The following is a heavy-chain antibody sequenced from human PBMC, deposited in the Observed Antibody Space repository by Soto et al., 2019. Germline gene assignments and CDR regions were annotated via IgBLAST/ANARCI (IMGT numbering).Heavy chain of an antibody. CDR1: GYSFTKYG. D-gene: IGHD2-2*01. Sequence: ASVTVSCKTSGYSFTKYGLHWVRQAPGQRLEWMGWINPGNGDTKYSQKFQGRATITRDTSATTAYMELSSLRSEDSAVFYCPRTDCSSTSCYNYYYYGMDVWGEGTTVTVSS. CDR2: INPGNGDT. J-gene: IGHJ6*02. V-gene: IGHV1-3*01. CDR3: PRTDCSSTSCYNYYYYGMDV.